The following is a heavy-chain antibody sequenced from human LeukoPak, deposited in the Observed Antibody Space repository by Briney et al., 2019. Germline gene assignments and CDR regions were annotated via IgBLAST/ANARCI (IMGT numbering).Heavy chain of an antibody. J-gene: IGHJ5*02. CDR1: GGSISSGGYY. D-gene: IGHD4-17*01. V-gene: IGHV4-31*03. Sequence: SETLSLTCTVSGGSISSGGYYWSWIRQHPGKGLEWIGYIYYSGSTYYNPSLKSRVTISVDTSKNQFSLKLSSVTAADTAVYYCARDPGYYGDYESWFDPWGQGTLVTVSS. CDR3: ARDPGYYGDYESWFDP. CDR2: IYYSGST.